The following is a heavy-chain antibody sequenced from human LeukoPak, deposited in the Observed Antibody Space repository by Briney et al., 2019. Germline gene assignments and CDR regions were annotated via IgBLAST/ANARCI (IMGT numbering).Heavy chain of an antibody. CDR3: YRESLPYYDFWSGYYKGFDY. CDR2: IRYDGSNK. J-gene: IGHJ4*02. V-gene: IGHV3-30*02. D-gene: IGHD3-3*01. CDR1: GFTFSSYG. Sequence: GGSLRLSCAASGFTFSSYGMHWVRQAPGKGLEWVAFIRYDGSNKYYADSVKGRFTISRDNSKNTLYLQMNSLRAEDTAVHYCYRESLPYYDFWSGYYKGFDYWGQGTLVTVSS.